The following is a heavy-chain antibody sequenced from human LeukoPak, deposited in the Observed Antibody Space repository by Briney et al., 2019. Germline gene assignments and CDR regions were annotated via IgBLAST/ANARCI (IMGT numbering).Heavy chain of an antibody. J-gene: IGHJ4*02. V-gene: IGHV3-74*01. D-gene: IGHD3-3*01. CDR3: AREGHGYYVDY. CDR1: GFNFNTYW. CDR2: INSDGSST. Sequence: GGSLRLSCAASGFNFNTYWMHWVRQAPGKGLGWVSRINSDGSSTRDAHSVKGRFTISRDNAKNTLYLQMNSLRAEDTAVYYCAREGHGYYVDYWGQGTLVTVSS.